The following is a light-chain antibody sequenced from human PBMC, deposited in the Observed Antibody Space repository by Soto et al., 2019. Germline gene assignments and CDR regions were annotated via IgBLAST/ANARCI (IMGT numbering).Light chain of an antibody. Sequence: EIVMTQSPATLSVSPGERATLSCRAGQSVSSNLAWYQQKPGQAPRLLIYGASTRATGIPARFSGSGSGTEFTLTISSLQSEDFAVYYCQQYRSWPRTFGQGTKVDIK. CDR3: QQYRSWPRT. V-gene: IGKV3-15*01. CDR2: GAS. CDR1: QSVSSN. J-gene: IGKJ1*01.